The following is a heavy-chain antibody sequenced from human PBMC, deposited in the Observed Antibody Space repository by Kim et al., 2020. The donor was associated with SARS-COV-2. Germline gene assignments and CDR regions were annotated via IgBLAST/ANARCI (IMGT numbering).Heavy chain of an antibody. CDR1: GFTFRSHG. V-gene: IGHV3-33*08. D-gene: IGHD5-12*01. CDR2: IWYDGSDQ. J-gene: IGHJ4*02. Sequence: GGSLRLSCAASGFTFRSHGMHWVRQAPGKGLEWVGVIWYDGSDQYHADSVKGRFTISRDNSKNMLYLQMSSLRAEDTAVYYCARDRSWPRSYFDYWGQGTLVTVSS. CDR3: ARDRSWPRSYFDY.